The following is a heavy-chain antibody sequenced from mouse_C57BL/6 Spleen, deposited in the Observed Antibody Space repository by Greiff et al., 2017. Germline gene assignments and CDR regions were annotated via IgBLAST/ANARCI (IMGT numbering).Heavy chain of an antibody. CDR3: ARARGWLLGFAY. D-gene: IGHD2-3*01. Sequence: VQLQQSGPELVKPGASVKIPCKASGYTFTDYNMDWVKQSHGKSLEWIGDINPNNGGTIYNQKFKGKATLTVDKSSSTAYMELRSLTSEDTAVYYCARARGWLLGFAYWGQGTLVTVSA. J-gene: IGHJ3*01. V-gene: IGHV1-18*01. CDR2: INPNNGGT. CDR1: GYTFTDYN.